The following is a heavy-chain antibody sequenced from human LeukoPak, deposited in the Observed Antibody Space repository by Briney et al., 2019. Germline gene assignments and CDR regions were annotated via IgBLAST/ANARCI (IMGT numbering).Heavy chain of an antibody. CDR3: AKASIGYSSSWYVYSNYYYYMDV. CDR1: GFTFDDYA. D-gene: IGHD6-13*01. Sequence: GGSLRLSCAASGFTFDDYAMHWVRQAPGKGLEWVSLISGDGGSTYYADSVKGRFTISRDNSKNSLYLQVNSLRTEDTALYYCAKASIGYSSSWYVYSNYYYYMDVWGKGTTVTVSS. J-gene: IGHJ6*03. V-gene: IGHV3-43*02. CDR2: ISGDGGST.